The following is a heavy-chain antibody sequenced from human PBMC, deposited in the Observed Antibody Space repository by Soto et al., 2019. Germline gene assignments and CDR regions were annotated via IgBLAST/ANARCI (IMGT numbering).Heavy chain of an antibody. CDR3: ARPSIAAAGPFDY. D-gene: IGHD6-13*01. CDR2: IYYSGST. CDR1: GGSISSSSYY. V-gene: IGHV4-39*01. Sequence: SETLSLTCTVSGGSISSSSYYWGWIRQPPGKGLEWIGSIYYSGSTYYNPSLKSRVTISVDMSKNQFSLKLSSVTAADTAVYYCARPSIAAAGPFDYWGQGTLVTVSS. J-gene: IGHJ4*02.